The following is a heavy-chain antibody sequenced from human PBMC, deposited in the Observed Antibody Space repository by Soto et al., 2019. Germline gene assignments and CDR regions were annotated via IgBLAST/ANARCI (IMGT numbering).Heavy chain of an antibody. Sequence: EVQLVESGGGLIQPGGSLRLSCAVSGFTVSNNYMSWVRQAPGKGLEGVSVIYSGGYTAYGDSVKGRFTISRDNTKNTLYLQRENRGAPNPAVFSCAGLRGGGGYWGQGTLVTVSS. V-gene: IGHV3-53*01. CDR3: AGLRGGGGY. CDR2: IYSGGYT. CDR1: GFTVSNNY. J-gene: IGHJ4*02. D-gene: IGHD3-10*01.